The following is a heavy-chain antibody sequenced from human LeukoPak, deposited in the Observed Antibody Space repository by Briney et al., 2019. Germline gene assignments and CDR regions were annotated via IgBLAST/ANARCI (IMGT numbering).Heavy chain of an antibody. Sequence: GASGKVSCKASGYTFTGYYMYWGRQAPGQGLEWMGWINPNSGGTNYAQKFQGRVTMTRDTSISTAYMELSRLRSDDTAVYYCARRSIVANDYWGQGTLVTVSS. CDR2: INPNSGGT. V-gene: IGHV1-2*02. CDR3: ARRSIVANDY. CDR1: GYTFTGYY. J-gene: IGHJ4*02. D-gene: IGHD5-12*01.